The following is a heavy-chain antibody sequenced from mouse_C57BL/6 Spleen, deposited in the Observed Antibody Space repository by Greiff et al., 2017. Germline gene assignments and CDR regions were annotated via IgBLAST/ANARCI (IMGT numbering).Heavy chain of an antibody. CDR3: TRGPY. CDR2: IDPETGGT. CDR1: GYTFTDYE. J-gene: IGHJ2*01. V-gene: IGHV1-15*01. Sequence: QVQLKESGAELVRPGASVTLSCKASGYTFTDYEMHWVKQTPVHGLEWIGAIDPETGGTAYNQKFMGKAILTADKSSSTAYMEVRSLTSEDSAVYFWTRGPYWGQGTTLTVSS.